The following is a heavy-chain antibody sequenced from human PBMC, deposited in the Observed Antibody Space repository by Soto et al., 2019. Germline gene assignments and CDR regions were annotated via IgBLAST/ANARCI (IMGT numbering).Heavy chain of an antibody. CDR1: GHRFTELS. CDR3: ARALAVLVVKSFYYGLDV. D-gene: IGHD3-22*01. CDR2: FDPEDALT. V-gene: IGHV1-24*01. J-gene: IGHJ6*02. Sequence: GASVKVSCKASGHRFTELSMHWVRQAPGKGLEWMGGFDPEDALTIYAQKFQGRVKMTEDASTDTAYLDLSGLRSDDTAVYYCARALAVLVVKSFYYGLDVWGQGTTVTVSS.